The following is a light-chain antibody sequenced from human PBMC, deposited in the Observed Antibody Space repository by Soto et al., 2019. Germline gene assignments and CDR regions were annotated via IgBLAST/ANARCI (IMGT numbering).Light chain of an antibody. CDR1: QSLLHSNGYNY. CDR2: LGS. J-gene: IGKJ1*01. CDR3: MQPLQSWT. V-gene: IGKV2-28*01. Sequence: DIVVTQSPRSLPFNPLEPASISCRSSQSLLHSNGYNYLDWYLQKPGQSPQLLIYLGSNRASGVPDRFSGSGSGTDFTLKISRVEAEDVGVYYCMQPLQSWTFGQGTKVDI.